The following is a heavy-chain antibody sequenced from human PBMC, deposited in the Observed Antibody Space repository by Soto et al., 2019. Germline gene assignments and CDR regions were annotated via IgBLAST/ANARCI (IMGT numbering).Heavy chain of an antibody. CDR2: ISAYNGNT. J-gene: IGHJ4*02. CDR3: ARENYDFWSGYAPFDY. D-gene: IGHD3-3*01. Sequence: ASVKVSCKASGYTFTSYGISWVRQAPGQGLEWMGWISAYNGNTNYAQKLHGRVTMTTDTSTSTAYMELRSLRSDDTAVHYCARENYDFWSGYAPFDYWGQGTLVTVSS. V-gene: IGHV1-18*01. CDR1: GYTFTSYG.